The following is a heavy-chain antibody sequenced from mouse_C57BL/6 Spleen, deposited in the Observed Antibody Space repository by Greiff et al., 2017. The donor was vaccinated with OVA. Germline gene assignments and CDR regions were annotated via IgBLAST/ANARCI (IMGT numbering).Heavy chain of an antibody. CDR3: ARGYYYGSSFFAY. D-gene: IGHD1-1*01. CDR1: GYTFTSYW. V-gene: IGHV1-53*01. Sequence: QVHVKQPGTELVKPGASVKLSCKASGYTFTSYWMHWVKQRPGQGLEWIGNINPSNGGTNYNEKFKSKATLTVDKSSSTAYMQLSSLTSEDSAVYYCARGYYYGSSFFAYWGQGTLVTVSA. J-gene: IGHJ3*01. CDR2: INPSNGGT.